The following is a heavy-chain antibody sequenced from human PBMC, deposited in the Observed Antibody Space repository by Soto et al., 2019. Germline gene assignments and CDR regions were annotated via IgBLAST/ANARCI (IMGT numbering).Heavy chain of an antibody. V-gene: IGHV1-69*01. CDR3: ATRGDYRYYFDY. Sequence: QVQLVQSGAEVKKPGSSVKVSCKASGGTFSSYAISWVRQAPGQGLEWMGGIIPIFGTANYAQKFQGRVTITADESTSTAYMELSSLRSEDTDVYYGATRGDYRYYFDYWGQGTLVTVSS. D-gene: IGHD3-16*01. CDR2: IIPIFGTA. J-gene: IGHJ4*02. CDR1: GGTFSSYA.